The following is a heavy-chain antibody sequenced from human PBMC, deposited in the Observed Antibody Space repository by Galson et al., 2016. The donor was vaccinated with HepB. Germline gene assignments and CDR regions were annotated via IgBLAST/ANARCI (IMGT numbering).Heavy chain of an antibody. J-gene: IGHJ4*02. CDR3: AKDLWVRQQLAYYFDY. Sequence: SLRLSCAASEFTFSSYAMAWVRQAPGKGLEWVSGISHSGGTTYYADSVKGRFTVSSDNSKNPLYLQMSSLRAEDTAVYYCAKDLWVRQQLAYYFDYWGQGTLVTVSS. D-gene: IGHD6-13*01. CDR1: EFTFSSYA. CDR2: ISHSGGTT. V-gene: IGHV3-23*01.